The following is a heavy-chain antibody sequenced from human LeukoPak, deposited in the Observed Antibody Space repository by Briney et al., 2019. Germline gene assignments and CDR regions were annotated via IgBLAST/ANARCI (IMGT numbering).Heavy chain of an antibody. D-gene: IGHD2-2*02. CDR2: IYHSGST. V-gene: IGHV4-38-2*02. Sequence: SETLSLTCTVSGYSISSGYYWGWIRQPPGKGLEWIGSIYHSGSTYYNPSLKSRVTISVNTSKNQFYLKLSSVTAADTAVYYCARLKPPTGQYCSRTSCYRESRWFDPWGQGTLVTVSS. CDR3: ARLKPPTGQYCSRTSCYRESRWFDP. CDR1: GYSISSGYY. J-gene: IGHJ5*02.